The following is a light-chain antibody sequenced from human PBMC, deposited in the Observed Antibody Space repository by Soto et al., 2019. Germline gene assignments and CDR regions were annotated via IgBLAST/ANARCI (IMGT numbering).Light chain of an antibody. CDR2: GAS. Sequence: EIVLTQSPGPLSLSPGERATLSCRASQSVSSSYLAWYQQKPGQAPRPLIYGASSRATGIPDRFSGSGSGTDFTLTISRREPDDFAVYYCQQYGSSPFAFGQGTRLEIK. V-gene: IGKV3-20*01. CDR3: QQYGSSPFA. J-gene: IGKJ5*01. CDR1: QSVSSSY.